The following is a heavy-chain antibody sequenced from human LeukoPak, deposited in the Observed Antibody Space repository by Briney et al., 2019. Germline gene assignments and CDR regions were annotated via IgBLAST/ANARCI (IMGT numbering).Heavy chain of an antibody. CDR3: AREGPYSDSSRSRFDY. CDR2: INPSGGST. J-gene: IGHJ4*02. Sequence: ASVKVCCKASGYTFTNYYIHWVRQAPGQGLEWTGIINPSGGSTSYAQKFQGRVTMTRDTSTSTVYMELSSLRSEDTAVYYCAREGPYSDSSRSRFDYWGQGTLVTVSS. V-gene: IGHV1-46*01. D-gene: IGHD6-6*01. CDR1: GYTFTNYY.